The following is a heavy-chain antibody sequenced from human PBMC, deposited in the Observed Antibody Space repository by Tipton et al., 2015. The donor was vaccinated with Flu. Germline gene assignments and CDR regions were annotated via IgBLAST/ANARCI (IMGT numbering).Heavy chain of an antibody. J-gene: IGHJ4*01. V-gene: IGHV4-38-2*01. CDR1: GDSINRGNY. CDR3: ARAVGSSSPSFDY. D-gene: IGHD2-15*01. CDR2: IHHYGNT. Sequence: TLSLTCAVSGDSINRGNYWGWIRQAPGKGLEWIGNIHHYGNTYYNPSLKSRVAISVDASKNQFSLKLTSVTAADTAVFYCARAVGSSSPSFDYWGHGTLVTVSS.